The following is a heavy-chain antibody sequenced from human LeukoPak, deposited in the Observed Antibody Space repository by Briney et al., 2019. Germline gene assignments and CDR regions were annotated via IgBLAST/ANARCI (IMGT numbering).Heavy chain of an antibody. CDR2: IYNSGST. J-gene: IGHJ4*02. CDR1: GYSISSGYY. V-gene: IGHV4-38-2*02. Sequence: SETLSLTCTVSGYSISSGYYWGWIRQPPGNGLEWIGNIYNSGSTYYNPSLKSRVTISVDTSKNQFSLKLSSVTAADTAVYYCARWAVVTANYFDYWGQGTLVTVSS. D-gene: IGHD2-15*01. CDR3: ARWAVVTANYFDY.